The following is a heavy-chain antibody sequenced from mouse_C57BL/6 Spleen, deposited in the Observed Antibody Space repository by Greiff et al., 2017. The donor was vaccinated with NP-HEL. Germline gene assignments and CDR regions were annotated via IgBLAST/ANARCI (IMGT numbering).Heavy chain of an antibody. CDR3: ARRVVVHWYFDV. V-gene: IGHV1-61*01. CDR1: GYTFTSYW. Sequence: VQLQQPGAELVRPGSSVKLSCKASGYTFTSYWMDWVKQRPGQGLEWIGNIYPSDSETHYNQKFKDKATLTVDKSSSTAYMQLSSLTSEDSAVYYCARRVVVHWYFDVWGTGTTVTVSS. CDR2: IYPSDSET. J-gene: IGHJ1*03. D-gene: IGHD1-1*01.